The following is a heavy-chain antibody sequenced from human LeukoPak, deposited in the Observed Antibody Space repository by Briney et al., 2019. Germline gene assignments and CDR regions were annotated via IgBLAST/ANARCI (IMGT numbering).Heavy chain of an antibody. V-gene: IGHV4-59*12. Sequence: SETLSLTCTASGGXLSGYYCSWIRQPPGKGLERIGHIHYTGSTKYNPSLKSRVTISVDTTKNQVSLKVNSVTAADTAVYYCARGGDIYGMDVWGQGTTVTVSS. CDR2: IHYTGST. D-gene: IGHD3-10*01. CDR3: ARGGDIYGMDV. CDR1: GGXLSGYY. J-gene: IGHJ6*02.